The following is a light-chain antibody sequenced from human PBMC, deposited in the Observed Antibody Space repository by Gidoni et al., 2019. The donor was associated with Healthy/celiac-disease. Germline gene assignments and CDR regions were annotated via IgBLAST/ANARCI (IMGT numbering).Light chain of an antibody. CDR2: AAS. CDR1: QGISSY. CDR3: QQHNSYPVT. V-gene: IGKV1-9*01. Sequence: IQLTQSPSSLSASVGDRVTITCRASQGISSYLAWYQQKPGIAPELLIYAASTLQSGVPSRFSGSGSGTDFTLTISSLQPEDFATYYCQQHNSYPVTFGQGTKLEIK. J-gene: IGKJ2*01.